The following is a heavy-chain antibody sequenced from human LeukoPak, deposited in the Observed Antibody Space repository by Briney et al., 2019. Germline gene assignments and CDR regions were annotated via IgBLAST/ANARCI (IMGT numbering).Heavy chain of an antibody. Sequence: ASVKVSCKASGYTFTGYYMHWVRQAPGQGLEWMGIINPSGGSTSYAQKFQGRVTMTRDTSTSTVYMELSSLRSEDTAVYYCARELGDYYDSSGYYSPVDYWGQGTLVTVSS. V-gene: IGHV1-46*01. CDR1: GYTFTGYY. D-gene: IGHD3-22*01. CDR2: INPSGGST. J-gene: IGHJ4*02. CDR3: ARELGDYYDSSGYYSPVDY.